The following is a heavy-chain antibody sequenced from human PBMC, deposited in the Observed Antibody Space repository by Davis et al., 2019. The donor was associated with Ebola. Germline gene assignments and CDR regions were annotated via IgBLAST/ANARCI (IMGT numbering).Heavy chain of an antibody. J-gene: IGHJ6*04. CDR1: GFSFNNAW. Sequence: PGGSLRLSCAASGFSFNNAWMSWVRQAPGKGLEWVSSIRGSDGYTNYADSVRGRFTISRDNAKNTLYLQMNILRAEDTAVYYCTRARNYGMDVWGRGTTVTVSS. V-gene: IGHV3-74*01. CDR2: IRGSDGYT. CDR3: TRARNYGMDV.